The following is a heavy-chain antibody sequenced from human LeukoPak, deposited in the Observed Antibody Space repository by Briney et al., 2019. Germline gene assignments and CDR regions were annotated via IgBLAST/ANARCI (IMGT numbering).Heavy chain of an antibody. Sequence: ASVKISCKTYGYTFTNYDINWVRQAPGQGLEWMLWMNPDSGNTGYAQKFQGRVTVTTDMSTTTAYMDLSSLTSGDTAVYYCSRGRWELGQDYWGQGTLVTVSS. CDR3: SRGRWELGQDY. CDR2: MNPDSGNT. D-gene: IGHD3-10*01. CDR1: GYTFTNYD. V-gene: IGHV1-8*03. J-gene: IGHJ4*02.